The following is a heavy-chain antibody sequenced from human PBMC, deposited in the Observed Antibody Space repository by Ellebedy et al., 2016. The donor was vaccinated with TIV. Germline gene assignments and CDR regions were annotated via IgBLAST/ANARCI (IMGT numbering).Heavy chain of an antibody. Sequence: SETLSLXXSVSGGSISRSGYYWAWIRQPPGKGLEWIGNIHYSGTTYYTPSLKSRVTISVDTSKNHFSLRLSSVTAADTSAYYCARVCAGGTTCPNVYWGQGTLVTVSS. V-gene: IGHV4-39*02. J-gene: IGHJ4*02. CDR3: ARVCAGGTTCPNVY. CDR2: IHYSGTT. CDR1: GGSISRSGYY. D-gene: IGHD2-2*01.